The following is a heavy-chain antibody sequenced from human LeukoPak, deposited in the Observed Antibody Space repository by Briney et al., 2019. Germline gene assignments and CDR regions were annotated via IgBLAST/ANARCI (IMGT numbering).Heavy chain of an antibody. V-gene: IGHV3-11*01. D-gene: IGHD2-15*01. J-gene: IGHJ4*02. Sequence: GGSLRLSCAASGFTFSDYYMSWIRQAPWKGLEWVSYISSSGSTIYYADSVKGRFTISRDNSKNTLYLQMNSLRAEDTAVYYCARGGSTYPFDYWGQGILVTVSS. CDR1: GFTFSDYY. CDR3: ARGGSTYPFDY. CDR2: ISSSGSTI.